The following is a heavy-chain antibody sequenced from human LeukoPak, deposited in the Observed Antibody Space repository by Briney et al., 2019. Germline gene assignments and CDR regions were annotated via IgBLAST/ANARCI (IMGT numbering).Heavy chain of an antibody. V-gene: IGHV5-51*01. CDR3: ARPSSGSGLEFDY. Sequence: AGESLKISCKGSGYSFASYWIGWVRQMPGKGLEWMGIIYPGDSDTRYSPSFQGQVTISADKSISTAYLQWSSLKASDTAMYYCARPSSGSGLEFDYWGQGTLVTVSS. J-gene: IGHJ4*02. D-gene: IGHD6-19*01. CDR2: IYPGDSDT. CDR1: GYSFASYW.